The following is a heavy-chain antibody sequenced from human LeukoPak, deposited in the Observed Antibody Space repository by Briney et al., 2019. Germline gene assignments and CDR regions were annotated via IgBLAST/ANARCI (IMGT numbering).Heavy chain of an antibody. CDR3: ARGSPKDDFDY. CDR1: GYTFTSCG. CDR2: ISAYNGNT. D-gene: IGHD3-3*01. Sequence: ASVKVSGMASGYTFTSCGISWVRQAPGQGLEWMGWISAYNGNTNYAQKLQGRVTMTTDTSTSTVYMELSSLRSEDTAVYYCARGSPKDDFDYWGQGTLVTVSS. J-gene: IGHJ4*02. V-gene: IGHV1-18*01.